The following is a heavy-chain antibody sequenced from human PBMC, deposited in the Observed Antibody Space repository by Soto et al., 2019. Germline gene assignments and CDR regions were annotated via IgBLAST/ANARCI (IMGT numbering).Heavy chain of an antibody. CDR1: GYPFNTYG. CDR3: ARDPHEFWTSYWFDP. Sequence: GSVKVSFKTSGYPFNTYGINLVRQAPGQGLELMGWISAYDGKTTYAEKFQGRVTMTTDTSTSTAYMDLRSLRSDDTAIYYCARDPHEFWTSYWFDPWGQGTPVTVSS. D-gene: IGHD3-3*01. J-gene: IGHJ5*02. CDR2: ISAYDGKT. V-gene: IGHV1-18*01.